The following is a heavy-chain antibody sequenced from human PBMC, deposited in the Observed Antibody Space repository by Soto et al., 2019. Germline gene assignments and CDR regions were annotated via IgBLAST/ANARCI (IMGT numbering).Heavy chain of an antibody. J-gene: IGHJ4*02. CDR3: AKIRRVYSSSSGFDY. CDR2: ISYDGSNK. V-gene: IGHV3-30*18. D-gene: IGHD6-6*01. CDR1: GFTFSSYG. Sequence: QVQLVESGGGVVQPGRSLRLSCAASGFTFSSYGMHWVRQAPGKGLEWVAVISYDGSNKYYADSVKGRFTISRDNSKNTLYLQMNSLRAEDTAVYYCAKIRRVYSSSSGFDYWGQGTLVTVSS.